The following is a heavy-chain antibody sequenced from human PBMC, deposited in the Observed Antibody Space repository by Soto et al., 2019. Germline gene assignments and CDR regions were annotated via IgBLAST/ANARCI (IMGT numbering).Heavy chain of an antibody. CDR2: IWYDGSNK. CDR3: ARDSSTRDYYYYYGMDV. J-gene: IGHJ6*02. CDR1: GFTFSSYG. D-gene: IGHD2-2*01. V-gene: IGHV3-33*01. Sequence: GGSLRLSCAASGFTFSSYGMHWVRQAPGKGLEWVAVIWYDGSNKYYADSVKGRFTISRDNSKNTLYLQMNSLRAEDTAVYYCARDSSTRDYYYYYGMDVWGQGTTVTVSS.